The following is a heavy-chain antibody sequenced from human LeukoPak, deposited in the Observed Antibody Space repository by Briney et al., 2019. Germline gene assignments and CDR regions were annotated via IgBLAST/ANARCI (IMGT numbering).Heavy chain of an antibody. J-gene: IGHJ6*02. CDR3: ARENTYGYSYGMDV. V-gene: IGHV1-46*01. D-gene: IGHD3-22*01. CDR2: INSSGGNT. CDR1: GYTFTSYY. Sequence: GASVKISCKASGYTFTSYYMYWVRQAPGQGLEWMGIINSSGGNTSDAQNFQGRVTMTRDTSARLVYMELRSLRSEDTAVYYCARENTYGYSYGMDVWGQGTTVTVSS.